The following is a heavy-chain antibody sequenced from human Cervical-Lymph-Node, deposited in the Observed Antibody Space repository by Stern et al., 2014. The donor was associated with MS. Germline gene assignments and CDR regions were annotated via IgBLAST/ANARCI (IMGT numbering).Heavy chain of an antibody. V-gene: IGHV1-24*01. CDR3: ATLGFGYYALEV. J-gene: IGHJ6*02. CDR1: GYTLTELS. Sequence: QVQLGQSGAGVKKPGASMKVSCKVSGYTLTELSMHWVRQAPGKGLEWLGGFDPADGKMIYAQKFQGRVTLTEDTSIDTAYMELNRLRSEDTAVYYCATLGFGYYALEVWGHGTTVTVSS. D-gene: IGHD1-26*01. CDR2: FDPADGKM.